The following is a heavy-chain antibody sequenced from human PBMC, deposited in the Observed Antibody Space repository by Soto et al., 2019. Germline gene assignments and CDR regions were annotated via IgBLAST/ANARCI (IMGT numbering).Heavy chain of an antibody. CDR1: GGSVTASNY. J-gene: IGHJ4*02. D-gene: IGHD3-22*01. CDR3: ARADAPYYYDYSGFYFGY. Sequence: QLQLEESGPGLVKPSETLSLTCTVSGGSVTASNYWGWIRQPPGKGLEWIGSTASYNPSLKSRVTLSGDTSKNQFSLKLNSVTTADTAVYYCARADAPYYYDYSGFYFGYWGQGTLVTVSP. V-gene: IGHV4-61*05. CDR2: TA.